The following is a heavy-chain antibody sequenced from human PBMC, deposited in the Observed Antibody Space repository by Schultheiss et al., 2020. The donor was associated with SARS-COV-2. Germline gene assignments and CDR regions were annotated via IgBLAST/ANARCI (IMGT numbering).Heavy chain of an antibody. Sequence: GGSLRLSCAASGFTFSRYGMHWVRQAPGKGLEWVSAISGSGGTTYYADSVKGRFTISRDNSKNTLYLQMNSLRAEDTAIYYCAKSRIMATYYYYGMDVWGQGTTVTVSS. CDR2: ISGSGGTT. J-gene: IGHJ6*02. CDR3: AKSRIMATYYYYGMDV. V-gene: IGHV3-23*01. CDR1: GFTFSRYG. D-gene: IGHD2-8*01.